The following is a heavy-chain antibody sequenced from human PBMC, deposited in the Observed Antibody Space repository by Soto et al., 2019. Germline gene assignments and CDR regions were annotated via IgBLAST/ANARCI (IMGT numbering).Heavy chain of an antibody. J-gene: IGHJ3*02. CDR1: GYTFTSYG. Sequence: QVQLVQSGAEVKKPGASVKVSCKASGYTFTSYGISWVRQAPGQGLEWMGWISAYNGNTNYAQKLQGRVTMTTDTSTSTAYMELRSLRSDDTAVYYCARWGGADYIWGSYRSHDAFDIWGQGTMATVSS. CDR2: ISAYNGNT. D-gene: IGHD3-16*02. CDR3: ARWGGADYIWGSYRSHDAFDI. V-gene: IGHV1-18*01.